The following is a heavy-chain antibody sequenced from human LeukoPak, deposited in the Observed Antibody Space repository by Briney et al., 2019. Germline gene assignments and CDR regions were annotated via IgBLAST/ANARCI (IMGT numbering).Heavy chain of an antibody. V-gene: IGHV1-69*05. D-gene: IGHD5-24*01. CDR3: ARVTDGYNPTSDLDY. J-gene: IGHJ4*02. CDR1: GGTFSSYA. Sequence: SVKVSCKASGGTFSSYAISWVRQAPGQGLEWMGGIVPIFGTANYAQKFQGRVTITTDESTSTAYMELSSLRSEDTAVYYCARVTDGYNPTSDLDYWGQGTLVTVSS. CDR2: IVPIFGTA.